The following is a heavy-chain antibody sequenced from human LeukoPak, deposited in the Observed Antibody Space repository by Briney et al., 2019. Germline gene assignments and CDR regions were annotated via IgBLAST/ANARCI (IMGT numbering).Heavy chain of an antibody. CDR3: ARDLVVPAADHYYFDY. J-gene: IGHJ4*02. CDR2: INPNSGGT. CDR1: GYTFTGYY. D-gene: IGHD2-2*01. Sequence: ASVKVSFKASGYTFTGYYMHWVRQAPGQGLEWMGWINPNSGGTNYAQKFQGRVTMTRDTSISTAYMELSRLRSDDTAVYYCARDLVVPAADHYYFDYWGQGTLVTVSS. V-gene: IGHV1-2*02.